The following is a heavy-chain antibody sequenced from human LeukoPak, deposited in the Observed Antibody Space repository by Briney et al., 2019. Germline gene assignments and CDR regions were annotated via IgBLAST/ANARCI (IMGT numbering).Heavy chain of an antibody. D-gene: IGHD5-12*01. J-gene: IGHJ4*02. Sequence: LPGGSLRLSCAASGFTFSSHWMSYVRQAPGKGLEWVADIKQGGSEKNYVDSVKGRFTISRDDEKNSLYLQMNSLRAEDTAVYYCARDLRISGYDRIPPWGDYRYWGQGTLVTVSS. V-gene: IGHV3-7*01. CDR3: ARDLRISGYDRIPPWGDYRY. CDR1: GFTFSSHW. CDR2: IKQGGSEK.